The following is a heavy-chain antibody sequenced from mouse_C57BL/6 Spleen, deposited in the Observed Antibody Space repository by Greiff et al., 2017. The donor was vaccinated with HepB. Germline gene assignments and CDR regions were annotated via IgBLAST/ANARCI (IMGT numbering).Heavy chain of an antibody. V-gene: IGHV5-12*01. CDR2: ISNGGGST. Sequence: EVMLVESGGGLVQPGGSLKLSCAASGFTFSDYYMYWVRQTPEKRLEWVAYISNGGGSTYYPDTVKGRFTISRDNAKNTLYLQMSRLKSEDTAMYYCARVAITTVVPDYWGQGTTLTVSS. J-gene: IGHJ2*01. D-gene: IGHD1-1*01. CDR1: GFTFSDYY. CDR3: ARVAITTVVPDY.